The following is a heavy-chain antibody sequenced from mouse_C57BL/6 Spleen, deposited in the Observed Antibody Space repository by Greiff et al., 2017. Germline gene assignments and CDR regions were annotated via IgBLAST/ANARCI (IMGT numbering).Heavy chain of an antibody. CDR1: GYTFTSYW. Sequence: QVQLQQPGAELVRPGSSVKLSCKASGYTFTSYWMHWVKQRPIQGLEWIGNIDPSDSETHYNQKFKDKATLTVDKSSSTAYMQLSSLTSEDSAVYYCARSGTTTVDPFDYWGQGTTLTVSS. J-gene: IGHJ2*01. V-gene: IGHV1-52*01. D-gene: IGHD1-1*01. CDR3: ARSGTTTVDPFDY. CDR2: IDPSDSET.